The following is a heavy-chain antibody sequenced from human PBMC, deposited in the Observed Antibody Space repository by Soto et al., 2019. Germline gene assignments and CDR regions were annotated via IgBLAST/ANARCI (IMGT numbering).Heavy chain of an antibody. CDR1: GFTFSSYA. V-gene: IGHV3-30-3*01. CDR2: ISYDGSNK. Sequence: QVQLVESGGGVVQPARSLRLSCAASGFTFSSYAMHWDRQAPGKGLEWVAVISYDGSNKYYADSVKGLFTISRDNHKNPVYLQRNSQRAEDTAVYYCARDPRRSGTAWSFDPWGQGTLVTVSS. CDR3: ARDPRRSGTAWSFDP. J-gene: IGHJ5*02. D-gene: IGHD1-7*01.